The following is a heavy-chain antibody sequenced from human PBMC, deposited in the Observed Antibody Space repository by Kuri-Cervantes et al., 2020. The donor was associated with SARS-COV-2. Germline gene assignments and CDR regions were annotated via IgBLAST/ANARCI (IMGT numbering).Heavy chain of an antibody. V-gene: IGHV3-7*01. D-gene: IGHD2-2*03. Sequence: GESLKISCAASGFTFSDYYMSWIRQAPGKGLEWVANIKQDGSEKYYVDSVKGRFTISRDNAKNSLYLQMNSLRAEDTAVYYCARDGYCSSTSCYSYYYYMDVWGKGTTVTVSS. CDR2: IKQDGSEK. CDR3: ARDGYCSSTSCYSYYYYMDV. CDR1: GFTFSDYY. J-gene: IGHJ6*03.